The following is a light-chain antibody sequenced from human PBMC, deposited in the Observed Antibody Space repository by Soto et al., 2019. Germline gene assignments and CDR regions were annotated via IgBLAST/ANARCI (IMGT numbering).Light chain of an antibody. V-gene: IGLV1-47*01. CDR2: RDN. Sequence: QPVLTQPPSASGTPGQRVTISCSGSSSNIGSNYVYWYQQLPGTAPKLLIFRDNRRPSGVPERFSGSKSGTSGSLAISGLRSEDEADYYCAAWDDSLSGSWVFGGGTKLTVL. CDR3: AAWDDSLSGSWV. CDR1: SSNIGSNY. J-gene: IGLJ3*02.